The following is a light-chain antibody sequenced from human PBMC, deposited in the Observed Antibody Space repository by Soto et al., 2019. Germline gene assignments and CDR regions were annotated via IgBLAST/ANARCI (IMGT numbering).Light chain of an antibody. CDR1: SSDVGSYDH. CDR2: EVS. CDR3: CSYAGSSTYV. Sequence: QSVLTQPASVSGSPGQSITISCSGTSSDVGSYDHVAWYQQFPGKTPKLTIYEVSNRPSGVSSRFSGSKSGNTASLTISGLQAEDEADYYCCSYAGSSTYVFGTGTKVTVL. V-gene: IGLV2-23*02. J-gene: IGLJ1*01.